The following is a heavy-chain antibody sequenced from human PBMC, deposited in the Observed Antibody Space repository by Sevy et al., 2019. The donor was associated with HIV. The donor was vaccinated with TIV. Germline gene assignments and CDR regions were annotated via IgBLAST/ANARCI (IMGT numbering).Heavy chain of an antibody. CDR3: ARDQEVATTRDAFDI. J-gene: IGHJ3*02. Sequence: ASVKVSCKASGYTFTSYAMHWVRQAPGQRLEWMGWINAGNGNTKYSQKFQGRVTITRDTSAVTAYMELSSLRSEDTAVYYCARDQEVATTRDAFDIWGQGTMVTVSS. V-gene: IGHV1-3*01. CDR2: INAGNGNT. D-gene: IGHD5-12*01. CDR1: GYTFTSYA.